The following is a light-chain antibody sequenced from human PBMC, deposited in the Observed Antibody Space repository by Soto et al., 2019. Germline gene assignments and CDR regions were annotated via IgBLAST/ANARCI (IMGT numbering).Light chain of an antibody. J-gene: IGKJ1*01. CDR1: QGISTY. CDR3: QQYNSYS. V-gene: IGKV1-39*01. CDR2: AAS. Sequence: DIQITQSPSSLSASVGDRVTITCRASQGISTYLNWYQQKPGKAPKLLIYAASSLQSGVPSRFSGSGSETDFTLTISSLQPEDFATYYCQQYNSYSFGQGTKVDIK.